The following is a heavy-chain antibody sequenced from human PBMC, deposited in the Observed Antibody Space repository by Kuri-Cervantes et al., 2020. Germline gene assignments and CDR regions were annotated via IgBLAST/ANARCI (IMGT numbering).Heavy chain of an antibody. CDR2: ISSSGSTI. D-gene: IGHD2-15*01. V-gene: IGHV3-11*04. J-gene: IGHJ3*02. CDR3: ARGGCSGGSCYSGAFDI. Sequence: GESLKISCAASGFTFSDYYMSWIRQAPRKGLEWVSYISSSGSTIYYADSVKGRFTISRDNAKNTLYLQMNSLRAEDTAVYYCARGGCSGGSCYSGAFDIWGQGTMVTVSS. CDR1: GFTFSDYY.